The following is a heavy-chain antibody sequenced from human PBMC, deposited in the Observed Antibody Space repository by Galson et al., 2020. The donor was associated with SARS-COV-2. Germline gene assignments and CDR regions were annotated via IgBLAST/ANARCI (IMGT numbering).Heavy chain of an antibody. Sequence: SQTLSLTCTVSGGSIGRYYWSWIRQPPGKGLEWIGYISYTGNTNYNPSLKSRVTMSVETSQNRFSLNLRSVTAADTAVYFCARDGLGALGTPVYYWYFDLWGRGTLVSVSS. J-gene: IGHJ2*01. CDR2: ISYTGNT. CDR1: GGSIGRYY. V-gene: IGHV4-59*01. D-gene: IGHD3-9*01. CDR3: ARDGLGALGTPVYYWYFDL.